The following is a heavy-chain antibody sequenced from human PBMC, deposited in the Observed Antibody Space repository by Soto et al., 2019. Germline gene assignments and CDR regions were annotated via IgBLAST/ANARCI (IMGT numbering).Heavy chain of an antibody. CDR3: EKDNGNYGSGSFSH. Sequence: EVQLLESGGGLVQPGGSLRLSCAASGFTFGSYAMSWVRQAPGKGLEWVSLISGTGDSSEYANSVKGRFTISRDYSKTTVFVQMNSLRAEDTAVYFYEKDNGNYGSGSFSHWGQGNLVNVSS. CDR1: GFTFGSYA. J-gene: IGHJ4*02. D-gene: IGHD3-10*01. V-gene: IGHV3-23*01. CDR2: ISGTGDSS.